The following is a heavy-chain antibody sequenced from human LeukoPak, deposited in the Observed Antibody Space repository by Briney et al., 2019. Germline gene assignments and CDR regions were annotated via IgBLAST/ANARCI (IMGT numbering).Heavy chain of an antibody. CDR3: ARAFPYDYSNYVPRYYYGMDV. J-gene: IGHJ6*02. V-gene: IGHV3-13*01. CDR2: IGTAGDT. CDR1: GFTFSSYD. Sequence: GGSLRLSCAASGFTFSSYDMHWVRQATGKGLEWVSAIGTAGDTYYPGSVKGRFTIPRENAKNSLYLQMNSLRAGDTAVYYCARAFPYDYSNYVPRYYYGMDVWGQGTTVTVSS. D-gene: IGHD4-11*01.